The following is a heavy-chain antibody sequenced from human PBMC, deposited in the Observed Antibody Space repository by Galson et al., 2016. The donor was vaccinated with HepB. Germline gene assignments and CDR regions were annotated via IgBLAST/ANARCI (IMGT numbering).Heavy chain of an antibody. J-gene: IGHJ4*02. D-gene: IGHD5-12*01. CDR2: ISGSGGGA. CDR3: EKHSGFDRNYFDD. V-gene: IGHV3-23*01. Sequence: SLRLSCAASGFSFSNFAMSWVRQAPGKGLEWVSAISGSGGGAYYADSVKGRFTISRDNSKNTVFLQMNSLRADDSAVYKCEKHSGFDRNYFDDWGQGTRVTVSS. CDR1: GFSFSNFA.